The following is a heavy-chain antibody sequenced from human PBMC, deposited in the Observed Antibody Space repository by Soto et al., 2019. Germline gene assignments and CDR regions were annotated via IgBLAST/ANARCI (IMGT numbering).Heavy chain of an antibody. CDR3: ARVYYDSSGYPDY. J-gene: IGHJ4*02. V-gene: IGHV3-48*02. Sequence: PGGPLRVSCTAAGCPLSSYSMNWDSTAPGKGLEWVSYISSSSSTIYYADSVKGRFTISRDNAKNSLYLQMNSLRDEDTAVYYCARVYYDSSGYPDYWGQGTLVTVSS. CDR1: GCPLSSYS. D-gene: IGHD3-22*01. CDR2: ISSSSSTI.